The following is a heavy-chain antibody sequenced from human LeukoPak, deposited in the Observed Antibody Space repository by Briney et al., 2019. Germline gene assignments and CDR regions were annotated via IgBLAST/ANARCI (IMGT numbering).Heavy chain of an antibody. Sequence: PGGSLRLSCAASGFTFSSYGMHWVRQPPGKGLEWIGEINHSGSTNYNPSLKSPVTISVDTSKNQFSLKLSSVTAADTAVYYCARLGLWSGYYTTYYYYGMDVWGQGTTVTASS. D-gene: IGHD3-3*01. CDR3: ARLGLWSGYYTTYYYYGMDV. CDR1: GFTFSSYG. V-gene: IGHV4-34*01. J-gene: IGHJ6*02. CDR2: INHSGST.